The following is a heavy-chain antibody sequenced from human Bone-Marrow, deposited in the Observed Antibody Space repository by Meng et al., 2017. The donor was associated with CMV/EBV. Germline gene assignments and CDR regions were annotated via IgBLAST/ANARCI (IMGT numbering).Heavy chain of an antibody. J-gene: IGHJ5*02. D-gene: IGHD6-6*01. CDR3: ASRWVRGSSSVWFDP. V-gene: IGHV1-69*05. CDR2: IIPIFGTA. Sequence: SVKVSCKASGYTFTGYYMHWVRQAPGQGLEWMGGIIPIFGTANYAQKFQGRVTITTDESTSTAYMELSSLRSEDTAVYYCASRWVRGSSSVWFDPWGQGTLVTVSS. CDR1: GYTFTGYY.